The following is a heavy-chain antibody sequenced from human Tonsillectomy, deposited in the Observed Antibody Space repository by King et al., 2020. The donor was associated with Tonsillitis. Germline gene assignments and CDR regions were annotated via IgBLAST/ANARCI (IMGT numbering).Heavy chain of an antibody. D-gene: IGHD3/OR15-3a*01. J-gene: IGHJ4*02. Sequence: QLQESGPGLLKPSETLSLTCTVSGGSVSSGGYSWSWIRQPPGKGLEWIGYVYYSGSTNYNPSHKSRVTISVDTSKDQFSLRLTSVTAADTAVYYCATAGLRGRGYSYYFDSWGQGTLVTVSS. CDR2: VYYSGST. CDR1: GGSVSSGGYS. CDR3: ATAGLRGRGYSYYFDS. V-gene: IGHV4-61*08.